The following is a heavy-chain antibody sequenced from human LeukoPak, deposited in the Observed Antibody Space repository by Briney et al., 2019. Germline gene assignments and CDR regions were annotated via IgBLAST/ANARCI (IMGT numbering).Heavy chain of an antibody. J-gene: IGHJ6*03. V-gene: IGHV1-2*02. Sequence: ASVKVSCKASGYTFTGYYMHWVRQAPGQGLEWMGWINPNSGGTNYAKKFQGRVTMTRNTSISTAYMELSRLRSHDTAVYYCATDYSNYDYYYMVVWGKGTTVTVSS. CDR1: GYTFTGYY. CDR2: INPNSGGT. CDR3: ATDYSNYDYYYMVV. D-gene: IGHD4-11*01.